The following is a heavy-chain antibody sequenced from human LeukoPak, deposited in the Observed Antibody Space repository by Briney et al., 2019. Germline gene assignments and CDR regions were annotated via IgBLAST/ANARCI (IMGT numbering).Heavy chain of an antibody. J-gene: IGHJ4*02. V-gene: IGHV4-4*07. CDR2: IHDNGDS. D-gene: IGHD2-15*01. CDR1: GGSISGYF. CDR3: ARAPSGCGGTCPSDH. Sequence: PSETLSLTCTVSGGSISGYFRSWIRQPAGKGLERIGRIHDNGDSNHNPSLKSRVTMALDTSGNQVSLKLTSVTAADTAVYYCARAPSGCGGTCPSDHWGPGTLVTVSS.